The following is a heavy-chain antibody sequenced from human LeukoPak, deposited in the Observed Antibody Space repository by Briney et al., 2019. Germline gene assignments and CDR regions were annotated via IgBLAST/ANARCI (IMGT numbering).Heavy chain of an antibody. D-gene: IGHD1-26*01. Sequence: PGGSLRLSCAASGFTFSDYYMSWIRQAPGKGLKGVSYMSISCTTIYYADSVKGRFTLSRDNAKNSIYLQMNSLRAEDTGVYYCAKRRDSGSLQHFDYWGQGTLVTVSS. CDR1: GFTFSDYY. CDR2: MSISCTTI. J-gene: IGHJ4*02. CDR3: AKRRDSGSLQHFDY. V-gene: IGHV3-11*01.